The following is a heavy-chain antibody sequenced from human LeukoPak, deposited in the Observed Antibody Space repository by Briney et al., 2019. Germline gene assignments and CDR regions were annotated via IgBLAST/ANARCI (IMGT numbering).Heavy chain of an antibody. V-gene: IGHV3-7*01. CDR1: GFTFSGSW. J-gene: IGHJ4*02. CDR2: IKGDGRET. Sequence: GGSLRLSXAASGFTFSGSWMDWLRQAPGKGLEWVANIKGDGRETYYVDSAKGRFTISRDNAKSSLYLQMDSLRVEDTTIYYCSRSLNSWGQGTLVTVSP. CDR3: SRSLNS.